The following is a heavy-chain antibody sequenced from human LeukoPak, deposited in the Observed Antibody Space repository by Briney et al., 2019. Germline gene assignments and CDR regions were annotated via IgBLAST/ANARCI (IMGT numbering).Heavy chain of an antibody. D-gene: IGHD2-15*01. J-gene: IGHJ4*02. V-gene: IGHV4-39*07. CDR2: ISYTGSS. CDR3: VRDLGVGGSWPLDF. CDR1: GASVSTTSCL. Sequence: SETLSLTCVVSGASVSTTSCLWGWVRQTPGKGLEWFGSISYTGSSYYNPSLNSRVTMSLDPAKNPFSLRMTSLTAADTAVYYCVRDLGVGGSWPLDFWGPGTVFFVSS.